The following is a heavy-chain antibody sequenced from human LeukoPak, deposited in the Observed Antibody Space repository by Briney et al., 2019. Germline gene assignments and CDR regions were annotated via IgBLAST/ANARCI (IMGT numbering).Heavy chain of an antibody. CDR1: RYTFTVYY. CDR3: ARSYSGYDYRYYYYYYMDV. D-gene: IGHD5-12*01. V-gene: IGHV1-2*02. Sequence: ASVRVSFKASRYTFTVYYMHWVRQAPGKGVEWMGWINPNSGGTNYTQKFQGRDTINRETSISTAYMELSRLRSDDTAVYYCARSYSGYDYRYYYYYYMDVWGKGTTVTVSS. CDR2: INPNSGGT. J-gene: IGHJ6*03.